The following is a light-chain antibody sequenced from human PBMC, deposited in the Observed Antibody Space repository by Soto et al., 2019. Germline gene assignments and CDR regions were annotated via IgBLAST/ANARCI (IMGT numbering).Light chain of an antibody. J-gene: IGLJ1*01. V-gene: IGLV2-11*01. CDR3: CSYAGSSLYV. CDR2: DVT. Sequence: QSALTQPRSVSGSPGQSVTISCTGTSSEVGGYNYVSWYQQHPGKAPKVMIYDVTKRPSGVPDRFSGSKSGNTASLSISGLQADDEADYYCCSYAGSSLYVFGTGTKLTVL. CDR1: SSEVGGYNY.